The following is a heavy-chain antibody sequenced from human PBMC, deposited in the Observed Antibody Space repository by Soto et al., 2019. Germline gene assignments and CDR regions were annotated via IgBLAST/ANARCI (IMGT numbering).Heavy chain of an antibody. CDR2: IIPIFGTP. CDR3: AREYRSSSGRFYH. CDR1: GGSFSSYA. Sequence: QVQLVQSGAEVKKPGSSVKVSCKASGGSFSSYAISWVRQAPGQGLEWMGGIIPIFGTPSYAQKFQGRVTITADESTSPAYMELSSLRSEETAVYYWAREYRSSSGRFYHWGQGTLVTVSS. J-gene: IGHJ4*02. V-gene: IGHV1-69*01. D-gene: IGHD6-6*01.